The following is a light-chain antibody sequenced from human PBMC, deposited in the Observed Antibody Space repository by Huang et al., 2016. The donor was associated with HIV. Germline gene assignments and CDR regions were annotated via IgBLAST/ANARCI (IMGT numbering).Light chain of an antibody. Sequence: DIVMTQSPDSLAVSLGERSTINCKSSQSVLYSSNNKTFLAWYQQKPGQPPKLLIYWASTRESGVPDRFSGSGAETEFTLTITSLQAEDVAVYYCQQYYSTPLAFGGGTKVEIK. CDR1: QSVLYSSNNKTF. J-gene: IGKJ4*01. V-gene: IGKV4-1*01. CDR3: QQYYSTPLA. CDR2: WAS.